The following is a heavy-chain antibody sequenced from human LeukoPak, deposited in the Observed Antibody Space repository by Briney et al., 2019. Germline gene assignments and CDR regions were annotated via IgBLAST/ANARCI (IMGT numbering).Heavy chain of an antibody. Sequence: GGPLRLSCAASGFTFSDYAMTWVRQAPGRGLEWVSGISSSGVRTYYADSVQGRFTSSRHNSGNTLYLQMNSLRAEDTALYYCARDWSRSVTSSHFQHWGQGTLVVVSS. V-gene: IGHV3-23*01. CDR3: ARDWSRSVTSSHFQH. D-gene: IGHD3-3*01. J-gene: IGHJ1*01. CDR2: ISSSGVRT. CDR1: GFTFSDYA.